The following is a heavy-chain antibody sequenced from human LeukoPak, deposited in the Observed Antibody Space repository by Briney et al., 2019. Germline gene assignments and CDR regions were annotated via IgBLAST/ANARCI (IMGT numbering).Heavy chain of an antibody. CDR2: IYTSGST. CDR1: GGSISTYY. J-gene: IGHJ6*03. V-gene: IGHV4-4*07. CDR3: ARGYYDSSGYSLRGYMDV. D-gene: IGHD3-22*01. Sequence: SETLSLTCAVSGGSISTYYWSWIRQPAGKGLEWIGRIYTSGSTNYNPSLKSRVTISVDTSKNQFSLKLSSVIAADTAVYYCARGYYDSSGYSLRGYMDVWGKGTTVTVSS.